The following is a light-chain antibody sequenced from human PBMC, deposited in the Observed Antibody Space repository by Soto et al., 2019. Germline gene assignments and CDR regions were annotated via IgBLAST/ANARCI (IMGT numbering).Light chain of an antibody. Sequence: DIQMTQSPSTLSASVGDRVTITCRASQSISSWLAWYQQKPGKAPKLLIYDASSLESGVPSRFSGSGSGTEFTLTISGLQPYDFATYYRQQGHTVRRGTKLEIK. CDR2: DAS. V-gene: IGKV1-5*01. CDR1: QSISSW. CDR3: QQGHT. J-gene: IGKJ2*01.